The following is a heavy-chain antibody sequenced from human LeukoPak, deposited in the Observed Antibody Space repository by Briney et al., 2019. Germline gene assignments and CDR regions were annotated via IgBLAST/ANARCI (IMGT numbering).Heavy chain of an antibody. CDR3: AKDALVSVAGLFDY. CDR1: GFTFSSYA. D-gene: IGHD6-19*01. J-gene: IGHJ4*02. Sequence: GGSLKLSCAASGFTFSSYAMSWVRQAPGKGLEWVSGISGSGDSTKYADSVKGRFTISRDTSKNTLYLQMNSLRADDTAVYYCAKDALVSVAGLFDYWGQGTLVSVSS. V-gene: IGHV3-23*01. CDR2: ISGSGDST.